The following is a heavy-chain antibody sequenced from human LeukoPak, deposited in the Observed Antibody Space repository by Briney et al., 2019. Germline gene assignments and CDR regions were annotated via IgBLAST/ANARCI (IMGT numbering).Heavy chain of an antibody. J-gene: IGHJ4*02. Sequence: GGSLRLSCAASGFTFSGYWMTWLRQAPGKGLEWVANIKQDGSKKYYVDSVKGRFTISRDNAKNSLYLQMNSLRAEDTAVYYCARDRGYSGSYYFYSLDYWGQGTLVTVSS. CDR3: ARDRGYSGSYYFYSLDY. V-gene: IGHV3-7*01. CDR1: GFTFSGYW. D-gene: IGHD1-26*01. CDR2: IKQDGSKK.